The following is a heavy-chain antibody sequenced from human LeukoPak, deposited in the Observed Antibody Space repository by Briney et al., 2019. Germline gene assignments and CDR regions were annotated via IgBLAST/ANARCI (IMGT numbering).Heavy chain of an antibody. Sequence: KPSETLSLTCTVSGGSISYYYWSWIRQPPGKRLEWIGYIYYSGDTKYNPSLKSRVTMSVDTSRNQFSLKLKSVTAADTAIYYCARHPSRAAVTGTGFDYWGQGSLVTVSS. V-gene: IGHV4-59*08. J-gene: IGHJ4*02. D-gene: IGHD6-19*01. CDR3: ARHPSRAAVTGTGFDY. CDR2: IYYSGDT. CDR1: GGSISYYY.